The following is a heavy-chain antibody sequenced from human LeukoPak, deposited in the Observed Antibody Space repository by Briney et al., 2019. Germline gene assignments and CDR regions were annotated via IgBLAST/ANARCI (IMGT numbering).Heavy chain of an antibody. V-gene: IGHV3-30*04. CDR1: GFTFSSYA. D-gene: IGHD6-19*01. CDR3: ARGPRIAVAGDGFYYFDY. Sequence: GGSLRLSCAASGFTFSSYAMHWVRQAPGKGLEWVAVISYDGSNKYYADSVKGRFTISRDNSKNTLYLQMNSLRAEDTAVYYCARGPRIAVAGDGFYYFDYWGQGTLVTVSS. CDR2: ISYDGSNK. J-gene: IGHJ4*02.